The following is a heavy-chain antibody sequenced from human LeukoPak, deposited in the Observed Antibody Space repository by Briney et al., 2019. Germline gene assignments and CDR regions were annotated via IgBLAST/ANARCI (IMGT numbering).Heavy chain of an antibody. CDR1: GGSISSNNYY. J-gene: IGHJ4*02. CDR3: ARKVAARPFDY. Sequence: SETLSLTCTVSGGSISSNNYYWGWIRQHPGKGLEWIGYIYYSGSTYYNPSLKSRVTISVDTSKNQFSLKLSSVTAADTAVYYCARKVAARPFDYWGQGTLVTVSS. CDR2: IYYSGST. D-gene: IGHD6-6*01. V-gene: IGHV4-31*03.